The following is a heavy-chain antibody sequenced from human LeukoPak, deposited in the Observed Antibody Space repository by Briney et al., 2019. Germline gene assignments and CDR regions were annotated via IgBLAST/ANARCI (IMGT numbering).Heavy chain of an antibody. CDR2: IYYSVSA. V-gene: IGHV4-30-4*07. Sequence: SETLSLTCAVSGGSIRSGGYSRSWIRQPPGKGLEWIGSIYYSVSAYYNPSLKSRVTISIDPSKNQFSLKLSSVTAADTAVYYCARTDYSDYRHMFDYWGQGTLVTVSS. CDR1: GGSIRSGGYS. D-gene: IGHD4-11*01. CDR3: ARTDYSDYRHMFDY. J-gene: IGHJ4*02.